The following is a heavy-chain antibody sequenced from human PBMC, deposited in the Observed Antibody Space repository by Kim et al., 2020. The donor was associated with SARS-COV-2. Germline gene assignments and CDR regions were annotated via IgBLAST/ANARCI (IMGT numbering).Heavy chain of an antibody. CDR3: MRDPGNY. J-gene: IGHJ4*02. V-gene: IGHV3-7*01. CDR2: ITEDGSEA. CDR1: GFIIRTYW. Sequence: GGSLRLSCVASGFIIRTYWMTWVRQPPGKGLEWVGNITEDGSEAYYADSVKGRFTISRDNAKNSLYLQMNSLRAEDTAVYYCMRDPGNYCGQGTLVIVSS. D-gene: IGHD3-10*01.